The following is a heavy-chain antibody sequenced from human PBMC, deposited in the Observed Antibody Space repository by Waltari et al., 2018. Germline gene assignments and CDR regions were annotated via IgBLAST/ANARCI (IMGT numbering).Heavy chain of an antibody. D-gene: IGHD1-20*01. CDR2: VTGGTSTI. CDR3: AREDNVNAKRAMDV. Sequence: EVQLVESGGGLVQPGGSLRPSCAASGFTFNNLSMKGVRQAPGRGLEWVSTVTGGTSTIYHYADSVKGRFTVSRDNAKNSLYLQMNGLREEDTAVYYCAREDNVNAKRAMDVWGKGTTVTVSS. J-gene: IGHJ6*04. CDR1: GFTFNNLS. V-gene: IGHV3-48*02.